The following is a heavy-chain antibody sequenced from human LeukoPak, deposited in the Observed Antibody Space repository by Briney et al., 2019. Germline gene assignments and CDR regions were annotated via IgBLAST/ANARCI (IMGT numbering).Heavy chain of an antibody. CDR3: ARVTGYVMEDYFDY. CDR2: IYYSGST. CDR1: GGSFSGYY. Sequence: PSETLSLTCAVYGGSFSGYYWSWIRQPPGKGLEWIGYIYYSGSTNYNPSLKSRVTISVDTSKNQFSLRLSSVTAADTAVYYCARVTGYVMEDYFDYWGQGTLVTASS. V-gene: IGHV4-59*01. D-gene: IGHD6-13*01. J-gene: IGHJ4*02.